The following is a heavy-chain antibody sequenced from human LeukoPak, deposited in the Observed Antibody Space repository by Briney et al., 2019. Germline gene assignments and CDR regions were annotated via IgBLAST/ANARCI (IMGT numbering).Heavy chain of an antibody. CDR1: GGTFSSYT. D-gene: IGHD2/OR15-2a*01. CDR2: IIPILGIA. Sequence: SVKVSCKASGGTFSSYTISWVRQAPGQGLEWMGRIIPILGIANYAQKFQGRVTITADKSTSTAYMELSSLRSEDMAVYYCAHRVGHSTGFDYWGQGTLVTVSS. CDR3: AHRVGHSTGFDY. V-gene: IGHV1-69*02. J-gene: IGHJ4*02.